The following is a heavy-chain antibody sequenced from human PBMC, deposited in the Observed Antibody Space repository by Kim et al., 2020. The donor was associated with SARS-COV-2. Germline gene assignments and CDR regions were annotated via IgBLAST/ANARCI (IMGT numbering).Heavy chain of an antibody. D-gene: IGHD6-13*01. V-gene: IGHV4-34*01. CDR3: AREIAAAGTLGEGGFDP. Sequence: SETLSLTCAVYGGSFSGYYWSWIRQPPGKGLEWIGEINHSGSTNYNPSLKSRVTISVDTSKNQFSLKLSSVTAADTAVYCCAREIAAAGTLGEGGFDPWGQGTLVTVSS. CDR1: GGSFSGYY. J-gene: IGHJ5*02. CDR2: INHSGST.